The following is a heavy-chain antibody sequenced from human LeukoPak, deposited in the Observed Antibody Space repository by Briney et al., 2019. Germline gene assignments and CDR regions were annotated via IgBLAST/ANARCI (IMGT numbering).Heavy chain of an antibody. Sequence: PGGSLRLSCTASGFTFSAYAISWVRQAPGKGLEWVSCISSTSNYIFYADSVRGRFAISRDNAKNSLYLQMDSLRAEDTAVYNCARGGIITSYAFEIWGQGAMVTVSS. J-gene: IGHJ3*02. CDR3: ARGGIITSYAFEI. CDR2: ISSTSNYI. CDR1: GFTFSAYA. V-gene: IGHV3-21*01. D-gene: IGHD1-26*01.